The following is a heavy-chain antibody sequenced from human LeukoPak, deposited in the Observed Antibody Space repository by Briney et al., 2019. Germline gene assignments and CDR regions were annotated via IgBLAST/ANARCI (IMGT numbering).Heavy chain of an antibody. CDR3: TTIWIEFDY. Sequence: GGSLRLSCAASGFTFSSYGMHWVRQAPGKGLEWVAVIWYDGSNKYYADSVKGRFTISRDNSKNTLYLQMNSLKTEDTAVYYCTTIWIEFDYWGQGTLVTVSS. CDR2: IWYDGSNK. D-gene: IGHD3-10*01. CDR1: GFTFSSYG. V-gene: IGHV3-33*01. J-gene: IGHJ4*02.